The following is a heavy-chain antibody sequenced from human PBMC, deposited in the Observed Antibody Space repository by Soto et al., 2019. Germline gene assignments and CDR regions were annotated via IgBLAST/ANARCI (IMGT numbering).Heavy chain of an antibody. CDR1: GFAFSSYG. CDR3: VSDRGYGHASVPYS. Sequence: QAQLVESGGGVVQPGRYLRLSCAASGFAFSSYGMHWVRQAPGTGLEWGAVISYDGSLQHYADSVKGRFTIARDNAKNMVLLQMRSLRAEDTAVYYCVSDRGYGHASVPYSWGQGTLVSVSS. D-gene: IGHD5-18*01. J-gene: IGHJ4*02. V-gene: IGHV3-30*03. CDR2: ISYDGSLQ.